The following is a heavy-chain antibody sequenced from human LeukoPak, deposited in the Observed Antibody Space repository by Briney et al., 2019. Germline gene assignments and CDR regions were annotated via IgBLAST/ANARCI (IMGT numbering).Heavy chain of an antibody. Sequence: GGSLRLSCAASGFTFRSSSMSWVRQAPGKGLEWVAFIGSFTGDIFCADSVKGRCTISRDNAKDSVYLQMDSLRVDDTAIYFCARDPYTGSMFDYWGHGTLVTVSS. J-gene: IGHJ4*01. V-gene: IGHV3-21*01. CDR2: IGSFTGDI. CDR1: GFTFRSSS. D-gene: IGHD1-26*01. CDR3: ARDPYTGSMFDY.